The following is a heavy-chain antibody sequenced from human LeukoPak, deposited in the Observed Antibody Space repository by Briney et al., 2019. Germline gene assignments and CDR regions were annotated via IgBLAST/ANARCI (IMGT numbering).Heavy chain of an antibody. CDR3: ARQDGGSYQYYFDY. V-gene: IGHV5-51*01. CDR2: IYPGDSDT. CDR1: GYSFPSYW. D-gene: IGHD1-26*01. Sequence: GESLKISCKGSGYSFPSYWIGWVRQLPGKGLEWMGIIYPGDSDTRYNPSFQGQVTISADKSINTAYLQWSTLKASDTAMYYCARQDGGSYQYYFDYWGQGTLVTVSS. J-gene: IGHJ4*02.